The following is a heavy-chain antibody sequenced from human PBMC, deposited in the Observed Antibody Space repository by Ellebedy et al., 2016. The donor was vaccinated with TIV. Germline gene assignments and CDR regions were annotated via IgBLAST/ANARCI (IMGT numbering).Heavy chain of an antibody. V-gene: IGHV4-39*02. CDR2: VYYSGAT. CDR1: GDSIISSKYY. Sequence: SQTLSLTCDVSGDSIISSKYYWGWIRQAPGKGLEWIGSVYYSGATYYNPSLDNRVRTSVDTSKNQFSLTLHSVTAADTAVYYCARGVEPVEKNFDPWGRGTLVTVSS. D-gene: IGHD1-1*01. CDR3: ARGVEPVEKNFDP. J-gene: IGHJ2*01.